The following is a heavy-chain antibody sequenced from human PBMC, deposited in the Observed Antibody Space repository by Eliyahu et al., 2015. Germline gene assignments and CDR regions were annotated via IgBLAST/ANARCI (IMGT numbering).Heavy chain of an antibody. Sequence: QVQLVQSGAEVKKPGASVKVSCKASGYTFTSYGISWVRQAPGQGLEWMGWISAYNGNTNYAQKLQGRVHQNPDPSTSTAYMELRSLRSDDTAVYYCARVLSAAMVLYYFDYWGQGTLVTVSS. D-gene: IGHD5-18*01. J-gene: IGHJ4*02. CDR3: ARVLSAAMVLYYFDY. CDR1: GYTFTSYG. CDR2: ISAYNGNT. V-gene: IGHV1-18*04.